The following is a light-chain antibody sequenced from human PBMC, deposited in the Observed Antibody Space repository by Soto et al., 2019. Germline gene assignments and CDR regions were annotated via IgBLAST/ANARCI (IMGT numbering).Light chain of an antibody. CDR1: QGIGKN. CDR2: TAS. Sequence: DIQMTQSPSSLSTSVGDTVTITCRASQGIGKNLAWYQQKPGKVPKVLIYTASTLHSGVPSRFSGSGSGTDFTLTINSLQPEDVATYFCQQSFSAPFTFGPGTKVDI. V-gene: IGKV1-27*01. CDR3: QQSFSAPFT. J-gene: IGKJ3*01.